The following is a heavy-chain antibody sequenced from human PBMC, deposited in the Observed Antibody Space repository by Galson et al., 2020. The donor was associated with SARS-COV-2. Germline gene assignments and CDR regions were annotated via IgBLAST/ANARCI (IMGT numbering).Heavy chain of an antibody. CDR3: ARDGIHYYDSCGYYYSVNYYYYMDV. CDR1: GFTFSSYA. Sequence: SLRLSCAASGFTFSSYAMHWVRQAPGTGLAWVAVISYDGSNKYYADSVKGRFTISSDNSKNPLYLQMNSLRAEDTAVNYCARDGIHYYDSCGYYYSVNYYYYMDVWGKGTTVSVSS. J-gene: IGHJ6*03. CDR2: ISYDGSNK. V-gene: IGHV3-30*01. D-gene: IGHD3-22*01.